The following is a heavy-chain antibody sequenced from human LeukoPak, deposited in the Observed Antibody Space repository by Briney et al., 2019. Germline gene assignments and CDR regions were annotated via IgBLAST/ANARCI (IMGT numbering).Heavy chain of an antibody. V-gene: IGHV3-21*05. Sequence: GGSLRLSCAASGFTFSSYEMNWVRQAPGKGLEWVSYISSSSSYIYYADSVKGRFTISRDNAKNSLYLQMNSLRAKDTAVYYCARDHPLGAFDIWGQGTMVTVSS. CDR2: ISSSSSYI. CDR1: GFTFSSYE. CDR3: ARDHPLGAFDI. D-gene: IGHD3-16*01. J-gene: IGHJ3*02.